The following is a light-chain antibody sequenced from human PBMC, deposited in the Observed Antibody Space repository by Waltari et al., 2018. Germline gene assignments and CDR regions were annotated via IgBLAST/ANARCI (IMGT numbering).Light chain of an antibody. CDR2: GAS. V-gene: IGKV3-20*01. CDR1: QRVSRF. Sequence: EIVLTQSPGTLYLSPGERGTLSCRASQRVSRFLAWYQQKPGQAPRLLIYGASTRATGIPDRFSGSGSGTDFSLTISRLEPEDFAVYYCQKYDRLPATFGQGTKVEIK. CDR3: QKYDRLPAT. J-gene: IGKJ1*01.